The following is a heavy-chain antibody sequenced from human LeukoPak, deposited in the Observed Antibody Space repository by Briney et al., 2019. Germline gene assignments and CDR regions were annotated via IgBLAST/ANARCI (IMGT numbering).Heavy chain of an antibody. V-gene: IGHV1-2*02. Sequence: GASVKVSCKASGYTFTGYYMHWVRQAPGQGLEWMGWINPNSGGTNYAQKFQGRVTMTRDTSISTAYMELSRLRSDDTAVYYCARGIVVVTALRRGQGGLNWFDPWGQGTLVTVSS. D-gene: IGHD2-21*02. CDR3: ARGIVVVTALRRGQGGLNWFDP. CDR1: GYTFTGYY. CDR2: INPNSGGT. J-gene: IGHJ5*02.